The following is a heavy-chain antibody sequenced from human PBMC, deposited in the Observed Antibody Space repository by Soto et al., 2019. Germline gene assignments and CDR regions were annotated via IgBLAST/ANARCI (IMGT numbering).Heavy chain of an antibody. CDR3: ARAWELSNGFDY. CDR2: ISSSSSYT. V-gene: IGHV3-11*06. Sequence: PGGSLRLSCVGSGITFTDYYMSWIRQPPGKGLEGVSYISSSSSYTNYAGSVKGRFTVSRDNAKNSLYLQMNSLRAEDTAVYYCARAWELSNGFDYWGQGTLVTVSS. D-gene: IGHD1-26*01. J-gene: IGHJ4*02. CDR1: GITFTDYY.